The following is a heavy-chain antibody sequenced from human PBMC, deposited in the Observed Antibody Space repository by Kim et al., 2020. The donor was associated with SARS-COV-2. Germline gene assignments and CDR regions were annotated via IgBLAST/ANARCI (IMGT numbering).Heavy chain of an antibody. J-gene: IGHJ4*02. CDR3: ARGAAAGDY. Sequence: LSLTCAASGFTFSNYGMHWVRQAPGKGLEWVAVIWYDGSNKYYADSVKGRFTISRDNSKNTLYLHMNSLRAEDTAVYYCARGAAAGDYWGQGTLVTVSS. CDR2: IWYDGSNK. V-gene: IGHV3-33*01. D-gene: IGHD6-13*01. CDR1: GFTFSNYG.